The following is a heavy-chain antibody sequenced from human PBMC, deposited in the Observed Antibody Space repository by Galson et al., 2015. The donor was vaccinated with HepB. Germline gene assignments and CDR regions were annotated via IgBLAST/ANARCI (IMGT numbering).Heavy chain of an antibody. V-gene: IGHV1-69*01. D-gene: IGHD7-27*01. CDR3: AKIGHWGWFDP. CDR2: PIFGTR. Sequence: PIFGTRNYAHQFQGRVTITADESTSTAYMELTSLRSEDTAVYFCAKIGHWGWFDPWGQGTLVTVSS. J-gene: IGHJ5*02.